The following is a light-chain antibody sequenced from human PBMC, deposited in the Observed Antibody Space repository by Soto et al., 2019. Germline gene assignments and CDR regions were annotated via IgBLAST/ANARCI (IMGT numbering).Light chain of an antibody. CDR3: QQRSSWPIT. Sequence: EIVMTQSASTLSVSPGEGATLSCRASQGIGDTLAWYQQKPGQTPRLLIYDTSIRATGVPARFSGSGYGTDFNLTISSLETEDFAVYYCQQRSSWPITFGQGTRLEIK. V-gene: IGKV3D-11*01. J-gene: IGKJ5*01. CDR1: QGIGDT. CDR2: DTS.